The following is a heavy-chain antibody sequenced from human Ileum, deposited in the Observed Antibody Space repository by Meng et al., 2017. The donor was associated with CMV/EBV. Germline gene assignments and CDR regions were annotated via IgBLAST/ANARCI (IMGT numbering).Heavy chain of an antibody. D-gene: IGHD5-18*01. CDR3: ARDSYGPCPLDY. CDR1: GFTVSSNY. Sequence: GESLKISCAASGFTVSSNYMSWVRQAPGKGLEWVSVIYSGGSTYYADSVKGRFTISRDNSKNTLYLQMNSLRAEDTAVYYCARDSYGPCPLDYWGQGTLVTVSS. CDR2: IYSGGST. J-gene: IGHJ4*02. V-gene: IGHV3-66*01.